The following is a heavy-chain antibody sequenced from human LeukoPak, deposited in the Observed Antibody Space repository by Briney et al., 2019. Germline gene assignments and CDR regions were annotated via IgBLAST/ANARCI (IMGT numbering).Heavy chain of an antibody. CDR1: GFTFRSYG. J-gene: IGHJ6*02. CDR3: AKGYRDSTSSYYYYGMDV. CDR2: ISYDGSNK. V-gene: IGHV3-30*18. D-gene: IGHD6-6*01. Sequence: PGGSLRLSCEASGFTFRSYGMHWVRQAPGKGLEWVAVISYDGSNKYYADSVKGRFTISRDNSKNTLYLQMNSLRAEDKAVYYCAKGYRDSTSSYYYYGMDVWGQGTTVTVSS.